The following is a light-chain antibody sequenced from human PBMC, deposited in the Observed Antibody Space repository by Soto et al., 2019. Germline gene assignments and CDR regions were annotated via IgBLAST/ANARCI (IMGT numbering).Light chain of an antibody. CDR1: SSDVSGYTY. CDR3: HSYAGRNTLVV. CDR2: DVN. J-gene: IGLJ2*01. V-gene: IGLV2-11*01. Sequence: QSALTQPRSVSGSPGQSVTISCTGTSSDVSGYTYVSWYQQHPGKAPKLMIYDVNKRPSGVPDRFSGSKSGNTASLTISGLQAEDEADYYCHSYAGRNTLVVFGGGTKLTVL.